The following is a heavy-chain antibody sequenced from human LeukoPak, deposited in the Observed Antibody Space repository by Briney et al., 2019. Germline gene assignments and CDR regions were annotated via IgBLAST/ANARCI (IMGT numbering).Heavy chain of an antibody. V-gene: IGHV3-23*01. CDR3: ATQIRDSPDY. CDR2: ISGSGANR. CDR1: GFTFSSYA. D-gene: IGHD2-21*01. J-gene: IGHJ4*02. Sequence: PGGSLRLSCAASGFTFSSYAMSWVRQAPGKGLEWVSDISGSGANRYYGDSVKGRFTISRDNSKNTLYLQMNSLRAEDTAVYYCATQIRDSPDYWGQGTLVTVSS.